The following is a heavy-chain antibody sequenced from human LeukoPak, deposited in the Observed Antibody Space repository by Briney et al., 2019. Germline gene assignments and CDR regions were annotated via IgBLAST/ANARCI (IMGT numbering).Heavy chain of an antibody. D-gene: IGHD4-17*01. V-gene: IGHV3-23*01. CDR3: ARYQCDRLLSQYGDRCYYYKGMDV. Sequence: PGGSLRLSCAASGFTFSTYAMCWVRQARGMGLEWVACISGSGSSTYYGDSVEGRFTISRHNSKNTLFLQMNSLRVEDTAVYYCARYQCDRLLSQYGDRCYYYKGMDVWGQGTTVTVSS. J-gene: IGHJ6*02. CDR2: ISGSGSST. CDR1: GFTFSTYA.